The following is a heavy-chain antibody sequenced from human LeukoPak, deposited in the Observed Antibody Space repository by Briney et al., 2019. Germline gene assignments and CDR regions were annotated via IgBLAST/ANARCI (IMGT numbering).Heavy chain of an antibody. CDR2: ISSSGSNI. V-gene: IGHV3-21*01. D-gene: IGHD4-17*01. Sequence: PGGSLRLSCAASGFTFSSYSMNWVRQAPGKGLEWVSSISSSGSNIYYADSVKGRFTISRDNAKNTLYLQMNSLRAEDTAVYYCARGRLDYGYYLNWFDPWGEGTLVTVSS. CDR3: ARGRLDYGYYLNWFDP. J-gene: IGHJ5*02. CDR1: GFTFSSYS.